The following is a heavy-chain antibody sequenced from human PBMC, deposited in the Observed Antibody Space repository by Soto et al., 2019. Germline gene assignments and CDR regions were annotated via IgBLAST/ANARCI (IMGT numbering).Heavy chain of an antibody. CDR3: ARPPEYYYDSSGYYSPPYYFDY. Sequence: EVQLLESGGGLVQPGGSLRLSCAASGFTFSSYAMSWVRQAPGKGLEWVSAISGSGGSTYFADSVKGRFTISRDNSKNTLYLQMNSLRAEDTAVYYCARPPEYYYDSSGYYSPPYYFDYWGQGTLVTVSS. V-gene: IGHV3-23*01. CDR1: GFTFSSYA. D-gene: IGHD3-22*01. CDR2: ISGSGGST. J-gene: IGHJ4*02.